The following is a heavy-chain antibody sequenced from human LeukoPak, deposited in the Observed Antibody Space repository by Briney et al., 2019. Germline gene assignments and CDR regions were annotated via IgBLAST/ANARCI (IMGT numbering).Heavy chain of an antibody. D-gene: IGHD3-22*01. CDR3: ARQVRSPVVMFMDV. J-gene: IGHJ6*02. CDR1: GGSISSSTYN. CDR2: VYYTGIT. V-gene: IGHV4-39*01. Sequence: PSETLSLTCTVAGGSISSSTYNWGWIRQPPGKGLEWIGSVYYTGITYYNPSVESRVTISVDTSKNHFSLELNSVTAADTGVYFCARQVRSPVVMFMDVWGQGTTVIVSS.